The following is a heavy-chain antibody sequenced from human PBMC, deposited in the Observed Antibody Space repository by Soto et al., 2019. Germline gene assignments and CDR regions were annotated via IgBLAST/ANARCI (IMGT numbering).Heavy chain of an antibody. CDR2: ISGSGGST. V-gene: IGHV3-23*01. CDR1: GFTFSSYA. D-gene: IGHD3-10*01. CDR3: AKNTLPHGSGSYYNVYYYYYGMDV. Sequence: HPGGSLRLSCAASGFTFSSYAMSWVRQAPGKGLEWVSAISGSGGSTYYADSVKGRFTISRDNSKNTLYLQMNSLRAEDTAVYYCAKNTLPHGSGSYYNVYYYYYGMDVWGQGTTVTVSS. J-gene: IGHJ6*02.